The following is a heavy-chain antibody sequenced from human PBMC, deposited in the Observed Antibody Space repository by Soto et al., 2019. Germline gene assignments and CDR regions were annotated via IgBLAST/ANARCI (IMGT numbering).Heavy chain of an antibody. V-gene: IGHV3-30*18. Sequence: QVQLVESGGGVVQPGRSLRLSCAASGFTFSSYGMHWVRQAPGKGLEWVAVISYDGSNKYYADSVKGRFTISRDNSKNTLYLQMNSLRAEDTAVYYCAKHYGSGSYYNSVTNYYFGYWGQGTLVTVSS. CDR1: GFTFSSYG. CDR2: ISYDGSNK. CDR3: AKHYGSGSYYNSVTNYYFGY. D-gene: IGHD3-10*01. J-gene: IGHJ4*02.